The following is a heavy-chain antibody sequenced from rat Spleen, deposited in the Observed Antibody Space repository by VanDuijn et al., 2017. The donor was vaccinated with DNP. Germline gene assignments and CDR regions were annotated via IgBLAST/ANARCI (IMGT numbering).Heavy chain of an antibody. D-gene: IGHD1-4*01. CDR1: GFTFSFYG. V-gene: IGHV5-7*01. CDR2: ITSSGGGT. CDR3: GRVAYPGGAMDA. Sequence: EVQLVESGGGLVQPGRSLKLSCAASGFTFSFYGMAWVRQAPKKGLEWVASITSSGGGTSYRDSVKGRFTISRDNAKSTLYLQMTKLGSEDTVIYYCGRVAYPGGAMDAWGQGISVTVSS. J-gene: IGHJ4*01.